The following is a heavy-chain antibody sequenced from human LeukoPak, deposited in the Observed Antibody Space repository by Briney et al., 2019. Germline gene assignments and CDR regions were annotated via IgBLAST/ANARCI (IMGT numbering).Heavy chain of an antibody. CDR1: GGSFSGYY. CDR3: AGHYGSGSYYNGWFDP. CDR2: IDHSGST. Sequence: SETLSLTCAVYGGSFSGYYWSWIRQPPGKGLEWIEEIDHSGSTNYNPSLKSRVTISVDTSKNQFSLKLSSVTAADTAVYYCAGHYGSGSYYNGWFDPWGQGTLVTVSS. D-gene: IGHD3-10*01. V-gene: IGHV4-34*01. J-gene: IGHJ5*02.